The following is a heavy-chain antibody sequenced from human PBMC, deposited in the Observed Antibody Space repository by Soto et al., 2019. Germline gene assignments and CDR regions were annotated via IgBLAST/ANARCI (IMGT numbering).Heavy chain of an antibody. CDR2: ISYDGSNK. V-gene: IGHV3-30-3*01. D-gene: IGHD6-6*01. CDR1: GFTFSSYA. Sequence: LRLSCAASGFTFSSYAMHWVRQAPGKGLEWVAVISYDGSNKYYADSVKGRFTISRDNSKNTLYLQMNSLRAEDTAVYYCAKDQRASIAARPRYFQHWGQGTLGTVSS. J-gene: IGHJ1*01. CDR3: AKDQRASIAARPRYFQH.